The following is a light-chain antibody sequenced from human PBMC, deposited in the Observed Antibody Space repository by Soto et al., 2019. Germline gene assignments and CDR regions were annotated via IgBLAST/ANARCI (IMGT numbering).Light chain of an antibody. V-gene: IGLV2-14*01. CDR3: SSYSRSTSYV. J-gene: IGLJ1*01. CDR1: SSDIGAYNY. Sequence: QSALTQPASVSGSLGQSITISCTGTSSDIGAYNYFSWYQQHPGKAPKLIIYEVSNRPSGVSNRFTGSKSGNTASLTISGLQAEDEADYYCSSYSRSTSYVFGIGTKLTVL. CDR2: EVS.